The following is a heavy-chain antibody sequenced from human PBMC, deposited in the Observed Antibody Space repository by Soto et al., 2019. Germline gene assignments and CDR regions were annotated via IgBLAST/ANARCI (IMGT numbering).Heavy chain of an antibody. CDR1: GFTFRNYG. J-gene: IGHJ4*02. V-gene: IGHV3-33*01. Sequence: QVYLVQSGGGVVQPGRSLRLSCAASGFTFRNYGMHWVRQAPGRGLEWVAVIWFDGSRIYYADSVKGRFTISRDNSISALCLQMAYLRAGARAMHYWARYDSGHGDYWGQGTTVTVSS. CDR2: IWFDGSRI. D-gene: IGHD5-12*01. CDR3: ARYDSGHGDY.